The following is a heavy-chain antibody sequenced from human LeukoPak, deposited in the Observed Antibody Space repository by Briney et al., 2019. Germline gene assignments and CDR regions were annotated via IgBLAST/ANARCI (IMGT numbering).Heavy chain of an antibody. CDR3: ARGLSVYGEWELLSYYYYYMGV. CDR1: GYTFTSYD. Sequence: ASVKVSCKASGYTFTSYDINWVRQATGQGLEWMGWMNPNSGNTGYAQKFQGRVTMTRNTSISTAYMELSSLRSEDTAVYYCARGLSVYGEWELLSYYYYYMGVWGKGTTVTVSS. J-gene: IGHJ6*03. CDR2: MNPNSGNT. D-gene: IGHD1-26*01. V-gene: IGHV1-8*01.